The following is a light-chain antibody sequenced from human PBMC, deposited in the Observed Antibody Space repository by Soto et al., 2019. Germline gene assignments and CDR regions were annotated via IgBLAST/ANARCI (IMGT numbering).Light chain of an antibody. CDR1: NSNIGSNT. CDR3: AAWDDRLNGLF. CDR2: YDT. J-gene: IGLJ1*01. Sequence: QSVLTHPPSASGTPGQRVTISCSGSNSNIGSNTGNWYQQLPGTAPKLLIYYDTLRRSGVPHRISASNSGTSASLAIRHLQSHAEADYYCAAWDDRLNGLFFGPGTKVTIL. V-gene: IGLV1-44*01.